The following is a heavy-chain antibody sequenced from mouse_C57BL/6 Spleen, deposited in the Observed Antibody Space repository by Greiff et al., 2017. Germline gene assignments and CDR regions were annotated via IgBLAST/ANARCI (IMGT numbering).Heavy chain of an antibody. Sequence: QVQLQQPGAELVKPGASVKLSCKASGYTFTSYWMHWVKQRPDQGLEWIGRIHPSDSDTNYNQKFKGKATLTVDKSSSTAYMQLSSLTSEDSAVYYCGAARGYYAMDYWGQGTSVTVSS. D-gene: IGHD6-1*01. V-gene: IGHV1-74*01. J-gene: IGHJ4*01. CDR1: GYTFTSYW. CDR3: GAARGYYAMDY. CDR2: IHPSDSDT.